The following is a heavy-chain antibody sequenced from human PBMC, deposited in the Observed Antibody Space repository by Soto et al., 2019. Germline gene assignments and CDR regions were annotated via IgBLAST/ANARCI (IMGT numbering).Heavy chain of an antibody. CDR3: ARELGLGNWNYVWFDP. V-gene: IGHV1-69*12. CDR2: IIPIFGTA. D-gene: IGHD1-7*01. Sequence: VQLVQSGAEVKKPGSSVKVSCKASGGTFSSYAISWVRQAPGQGHEWMGGIIPIFGTANYAQKFQGRVTITADESTSTAYMELSSLRSEDTAVYYCARELGLGNWNYVWFDPWGQGTLVTVSS. CDR1: GGTFSSYA. J-gene: IGHJ5*02.